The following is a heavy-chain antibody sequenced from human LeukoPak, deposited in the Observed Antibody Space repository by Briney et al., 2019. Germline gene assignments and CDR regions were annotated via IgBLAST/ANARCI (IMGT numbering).Heavy chain of an antibody. CDR1: GFTFSSYD. Sequence: GGSLRLSCAASGFTFSSYDMHWVRQATGKGLEWVSAIGTAGDTYYPGSVKGRFTISRENAENSLYLQMNSLRAGDTAVYYCARVSRAAAGWSNFDYWGQGTLVTVSS. J-gene: IGHJ4*02. CDR2: IGTAGDT. D-gene: IGHD6-13*01. V-gene: IGHV3-13*01. CDR3: ARVSRAAAGWSNFDY.